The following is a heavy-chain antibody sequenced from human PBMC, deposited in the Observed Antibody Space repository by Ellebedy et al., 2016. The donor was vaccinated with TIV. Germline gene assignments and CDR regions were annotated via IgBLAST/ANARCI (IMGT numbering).Heavy chain of an antibody. CDR2: IYYGSA. CDR3: ARGFYDWGNSYHFDH. Sequence: SETLSLTCIVSGVSISTYYWNWIRQPPGKGLEWIGYIYYGSANYNPSLKSRVTISSDTSNNQLSLNLSSVTAADTAVYYCARGFYDWGNSYHFDHWGRGTLVTVSS. V-gene: IGHV4-59*08. CDR1: GVSISTYY. J-gene: IGHJ4*02. D-gene: IGHD2/OR15-2a*01.